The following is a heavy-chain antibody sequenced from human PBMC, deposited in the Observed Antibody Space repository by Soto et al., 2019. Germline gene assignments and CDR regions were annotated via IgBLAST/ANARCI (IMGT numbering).Heavy chain of an antibody. D-gene: IGHD6-25*01. Sequence: EVQLVEPGGGLVQPGGSLRLSCAASGLTFSNYLMSWVRQAPGKGLEWVANIKQDGSEKYYVASVNGRFTISRDNAKNSLYLQMNSLRADDTAVYYCAREKRANGYFDYWGQGTLVTVSS. J-gene: IGHJ4*02. CDR1: GLTFSNYL. CDR2: IKQDGSEK. V-gene: IGHV3-7*01. CDR3: AREKRANGYFDY.